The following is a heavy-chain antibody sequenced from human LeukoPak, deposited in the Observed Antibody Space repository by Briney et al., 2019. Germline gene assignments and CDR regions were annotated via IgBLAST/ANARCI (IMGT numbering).Heavy chain of an antibody. CDR3: AIKDGDSGSGSQYFHH. J-gene: IGHJ1*01. V-gene: IGHV1-69*13. CDR1: GGTFSSYA. D-gene: IGHD3-10*01. CDR2: IIPIFGTA. Sequence: ASVKVSCKASGGTFSSYAISWVRQAPGQGLEWMGGIIPIFGTANYAQKFQGRVTITADESTSTAYMELSSLRSEDTAVYYCAIKDGDSGSGSQYFHHWGQGTLVTVSS.